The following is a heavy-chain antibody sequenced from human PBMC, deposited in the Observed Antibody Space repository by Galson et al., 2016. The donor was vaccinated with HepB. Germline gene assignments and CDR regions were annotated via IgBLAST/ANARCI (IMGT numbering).Heavy chain of an antibody. J-gene: IGHJ4*02. D-gene: IGHD3-10*01. CDR2: ISYDGSNK. Sequence: LRLSCAASGFTFSNYAMHWVRQAPGKGLEWVAVISYDGSNKYYADSVKGRFTMSRDNSKNTLSLQMNSLRAEDTALYYCARDFDYYGSGKLGYWGQGTLVTVSS. V-gene: IGHV3-30-3*01. CDR1: GFTFSNYA. CDR3: ARDFDYYGSGKLGY.